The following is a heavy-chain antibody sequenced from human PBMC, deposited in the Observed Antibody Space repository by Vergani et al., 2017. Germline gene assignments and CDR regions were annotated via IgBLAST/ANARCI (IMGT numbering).Heavy chain of an antibody. CDR1: GFTFSSYA. CDR3: AKRRSGWYYVDY. CDR2: ICGSGGIT. D-gene: IGHD6-19*01. Sequence: EVQLLESGGDLVQPGGSLRLSCAASGFTFSSYAMSWVRQAPGKGLEWVSAICGSGGITYYADSVKGRFTISRDNSKNTLYLQRNRLIAEDTAVYYCAKRRSGWYYVDYWGQGTLVTVSS. J-gene: IGHJ4*02. V-gene: IGHV3-23*01.